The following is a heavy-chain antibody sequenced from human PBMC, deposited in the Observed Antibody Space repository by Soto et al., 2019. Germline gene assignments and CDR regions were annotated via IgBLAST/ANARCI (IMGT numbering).Heavy chain of an antibody. CDR3: VTLLGYCSAATCPAGY. CDR2: ISGTGGSI. D-gene: IGHD2-15*01. Sequence: GGSLRLSCTASGLTFSSFEMNWVRQAPGKGLEWVSYISGTGGSIYYADSVKGRFTISRDNAKNSLYLQMNSLRAEDTAVYYCVTLLGYCSAATCPAGYWGQGTLVTVSS. J-gene: IGHJ4*02. V-gene: IGHV3-48*03. CDR1: GLTFSSFE.